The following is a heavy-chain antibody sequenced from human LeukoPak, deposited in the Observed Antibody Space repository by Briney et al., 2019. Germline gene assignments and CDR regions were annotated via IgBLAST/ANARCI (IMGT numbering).Heavy chain of an antibody. V-gene: IGHV1-8*03. CDR1: GYTFTSYD. J-gene: IGHJ5*02. CDR2: MNPNSGNT. Sequence: ASVKVSCKASGYTFTSYDINWVRQATGQALEWMGWMNPNSGNTGYAQKFQGRVTITRNTSISTAYMELSSLRSEDTAVYYCARATTFWSGYYNWFDPWGQGTLVTVSS. D-gene: IGHD3-3*01. CDR3: ARATTFWSGYYNWFDP.